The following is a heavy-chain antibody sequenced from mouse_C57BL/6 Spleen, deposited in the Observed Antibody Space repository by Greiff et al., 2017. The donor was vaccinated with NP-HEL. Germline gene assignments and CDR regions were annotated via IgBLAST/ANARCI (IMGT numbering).Heavy chain of an antibody. CDR1: GYTFTSYW. Sequence: QVHVKQPGAELVRPGSSVKLSCKASGYTFTSYWMHWVKQRPIQGLEWIGNIDPSDSETHYNQKFKDKATLTVDKSSSTAYMQLSSLTSEDSAVYYCARWGFITTVVYFDYWGQGTTLTVSS. V-gene: IGHV1-52*01. CDR2: IDPSDSET. CDR3: ARWGFITTVVYFDY. D-gene: IGHD1-1*01. J-gene: IGHJ2*01.